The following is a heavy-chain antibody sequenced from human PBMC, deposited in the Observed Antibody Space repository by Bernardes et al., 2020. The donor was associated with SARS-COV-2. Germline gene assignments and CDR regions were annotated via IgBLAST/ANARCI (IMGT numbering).Heavy chain of an antibody. CDR2: ISTSSSNT. J-gene: IGHJ4*02. V-gene: IGHV3-21*06. D-gene: IGHD3-22*01. CDR1: GFVFSDYT. CDR3: TTNFFSSYYDSSGPLFDC. Sequence: GGSLRLSCAASGFVFSDYTMNWVRQAPGKGLEWVSSISTSSSNTYYGDSVKGRFTVSRDNAKNSLILQMDSLRAEDTAVYYCTTNFFSSYYDSSGPLFDCWGQGTLVTVSS.